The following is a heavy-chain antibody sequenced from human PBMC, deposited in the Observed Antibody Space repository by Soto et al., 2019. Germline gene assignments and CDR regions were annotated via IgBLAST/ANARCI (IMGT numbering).Heavy chain of an antibody. CDR3: ARDHSASYSLNYYYGMDV. V-gene: IGHV3-49*03. CDR2: IRSKGYGGTT. J-gene: IGHJ6*02. Sequence: GALRLSLTTCGSKFGEYSMTSSAQAPGKGLEWVGFIRSKGYGGTTEYAASVKDRFTISSDDSKSIAYLQMNSLKTEDTAVYYCARDHSASYSLNYYYGMDVCGQGTTVTVCS. CDR1: GSKFGEYS. D-gene: IGHD1-26*01.